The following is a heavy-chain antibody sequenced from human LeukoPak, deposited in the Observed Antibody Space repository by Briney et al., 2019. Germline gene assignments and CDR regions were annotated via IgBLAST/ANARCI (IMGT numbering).Heavy chain of an antibody. CDR3: AKDPFHWGTIYFDY. CDR2: ISGSGGST. D-gene: IGHD7-27*01. Sequence: GGSLRLSCAVSGFTFSTYAMNWVRQAPGKGLEWVSAISGSGGSTYYADSVKGRFTISRDNSKNTLYLQMNSLRAEDTAVYYCAKDPFHWGTIYFDYWGQGTLVTVSS. V-gene: IGHV3-23*01. J-gene: IGHJ4*02. CDR1: GFTFSTYA.